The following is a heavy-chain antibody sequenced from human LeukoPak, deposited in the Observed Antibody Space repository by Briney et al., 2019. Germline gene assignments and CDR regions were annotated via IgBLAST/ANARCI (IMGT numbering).Heavy chain of an antibody. CDR1: GGSISSYY. Sequence: SETLSLTCTVSGGSISSYYWSWIRQPPGKGLEWIGYIYYSGSTNYKSSLRSRVTISVDTSKNQFSLKLSSVTAADTAVYYCARTTEGGYSYGYFYYYYMDVWGKGTTVTISS. V-gene: IGHV4-59*01. CDR3: ARTTEGGYSYGYFYYYYMDV. D-gene: IGHD5-18*01. J-gene: IGHJ6*03. CDR2: IYYSGST.